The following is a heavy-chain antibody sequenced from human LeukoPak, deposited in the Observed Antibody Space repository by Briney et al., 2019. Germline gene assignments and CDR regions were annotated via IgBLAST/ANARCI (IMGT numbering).Heavy chain of an antibody. J-gene: IGHJ6*02. CDR2: IYYSGST. D-gene: IGHD2-15*01. CDR1: GGSISSSSYY. V-gene: IGHV4-39*07. CDR3: VVVVVAATFSGMDV. Sequence: SETLSLTCTVSGGSISSSSYYWGWIRQPPGKGLEWIGSIYYSGSTYYNPSLKSRVTISVDTSKNQFSLKLSSATAADTAVYYCVVVVVAATFSGMDVWGQGTTVTVSS.